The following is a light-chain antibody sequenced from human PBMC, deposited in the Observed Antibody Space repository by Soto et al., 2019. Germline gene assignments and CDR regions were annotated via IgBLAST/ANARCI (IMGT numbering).Light chain of an antibody. CDR2: EVT. J-gene: IGLJ1*01. CDR3: SSYTSSSTLYV. V-gene: IGLV2-14*01. Sequence: QSVLTQPASVSGSPGQSITISCTGTSSDVGGYNYVSWYKQHPGKAPKLMIYEVTNRPSGVSNRFSGSKSGNTASLTISGLQDEDEADYYCSSYTSSSTLYVFGTGTKVTVL. CDR1: SSDVGGYNY.